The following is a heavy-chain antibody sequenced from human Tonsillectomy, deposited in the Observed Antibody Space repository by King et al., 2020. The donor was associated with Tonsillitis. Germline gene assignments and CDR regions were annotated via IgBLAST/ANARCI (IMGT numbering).Heavy chain of an antibody. Sequence: VQLVESGGGVVQPGRSLRLSCAASGFTFSSYGMHWVRQAPGKGLEWVAVIWYDGSNKYYADSVKGRFTISRGNSKKTVYLKMNSLRAEDTAVYYCARDTSGTHFDYWGQGTLVTVSS. CDR1: GFTFSSYG. CDR2: IWYDGSNK. D-gene: IGHD1-1*01. V-gene: IGHV3-33*01. J-gene: IGHJ4*02. CDR3: ARDTSGTHFDY.